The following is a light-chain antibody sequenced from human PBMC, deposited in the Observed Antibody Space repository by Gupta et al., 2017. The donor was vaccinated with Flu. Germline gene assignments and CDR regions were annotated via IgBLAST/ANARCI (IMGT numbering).Light chain of an antibody. CDR2: LAS. V-gene: IGKV1-39*01. J-gene: IGKJ3*01. Sequence: GDRVTITCRASQSVSSYLSWYQHKPGEAPKLLIYLASTLHSGVPSRFSGSESAVDFTLTINSLQPDDVATYSCQQSYNTPFTFGPGTRVDL. CDR1: QSVSSY. CDR3: QQSYNTPFT.